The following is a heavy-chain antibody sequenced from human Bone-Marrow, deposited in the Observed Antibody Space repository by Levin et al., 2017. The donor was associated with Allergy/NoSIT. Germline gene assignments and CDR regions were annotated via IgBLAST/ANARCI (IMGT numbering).Heavy chain of an antibody. CDR1: GFTFENHG. CDR3: ARAAGNFRHDFDS. Sequence: LSGGSLRLSCVGSGFTFENHGIHWVRQAPGKGLEWVSVLSYDGTTEYYADSVKGRLTMSRDNSKNTVYLQIQSLRLDDTAVYYCARAAGNFRHDFDSWGQGTLVTVSS. V-gene: IGHV3-30*03. CDR2: LSYDGTTE. J-gene: IGHJ4*01. D-gene: IGHD1-1*01.